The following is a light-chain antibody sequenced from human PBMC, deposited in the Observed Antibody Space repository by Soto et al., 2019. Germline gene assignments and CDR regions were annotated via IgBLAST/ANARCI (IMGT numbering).Light chain of an antibody. Sequence: QSALTHPASGSGSPGQSINISCTGTSSDVGGYNYVSWYQQHPGKAPKLMIYDVSNRPSGVSNRFSGSKSGNTASLTISGLQAENEAEYYCSSYTSSSTLGVFGTGTKVTVL. CDR1: SSDVGGYNY. CDR3: SSYTSSSTLGV. V-gene: IGLV2-14*01. J-gene: IGLJ1*01. CDR2: DVS.